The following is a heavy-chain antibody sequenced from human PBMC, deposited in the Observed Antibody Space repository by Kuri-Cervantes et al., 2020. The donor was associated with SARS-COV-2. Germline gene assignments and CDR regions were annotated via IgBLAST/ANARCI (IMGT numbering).Heavy chain of an antibody. Sequence: SLKISCAASGFTFDDYAMHWVRQAPGKGLGWVSGISWNSGSIGYADSVKGRFTISRDNAKNSLYLQMNSLRAEDTALYYCAAERYEWLAYAYYFDLWGQGTLVTVSS. V-gene: IGHV3-9*01. CDR2: ISWNSGSI. D-gene: IGHD6-19*01. CDR3: AAERYEWLAYAYYFDL. J-gene: IGHJ4*02. CDR1: GFTFDDYA.